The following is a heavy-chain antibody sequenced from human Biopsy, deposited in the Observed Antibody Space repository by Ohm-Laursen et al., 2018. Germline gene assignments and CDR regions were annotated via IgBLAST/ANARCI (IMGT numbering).Heavy chain of an antibody. V-gene: IGHV1-69*10. CDR2: IVPVLGHL. CDR1: GGPSSNYA. J-gene: IGHJ4*02. Sequence: VKISCKASGGPSSNYAFSWVRQAPGQGLEWVGRIVPVLGHLNYAQRFQGRVSITADKSTSYVFMELSRLTSGDTAVYYCAADADGYYTEFDYWGPGTLVTVSS. D-gene: IGHD3-3*01. CDR3: AADADGYYTEFDY.